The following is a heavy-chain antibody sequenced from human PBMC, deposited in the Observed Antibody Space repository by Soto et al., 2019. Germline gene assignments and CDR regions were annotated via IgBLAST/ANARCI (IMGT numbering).Heavy chain of an antibody. CDR2: IYYSGST. CDR3: ARTYGSGWYGKGPFDF. Sequence: SETLSLTCTVSGGSISSSSDYWGWIRQPPGKRLEWIGSIYYSGSTYFNPSLKSRVTISVDTSKNQFSLRLSSVTAADTALYYCARTYGSGWYGKGPFDFWGQGALVTVSS. CDR1: GGSISSSSDY. D-gene: IGHD6-19*01. V-gene: IGHV4-39*01. J-gene: IGHJ4*02.